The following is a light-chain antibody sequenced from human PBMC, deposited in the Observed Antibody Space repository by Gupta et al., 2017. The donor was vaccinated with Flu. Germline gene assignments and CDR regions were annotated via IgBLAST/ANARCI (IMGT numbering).Light chain of an antibody. CDR3: QQYGHSPAFS. CDR2: STS. Sequence: LSFSPGERATLSCRASQTVDGAFLAWYQQQNGRAPRLLIYSTSTRATGIPDRLSGSGSGTDFTLTISRLEPEDFAVYYCQQYGHSPAFSFGQGTKLEI. V-gene: IGKV3-20*01. CDR1: QTVDGAF. J-gene: IGKJ2*03.